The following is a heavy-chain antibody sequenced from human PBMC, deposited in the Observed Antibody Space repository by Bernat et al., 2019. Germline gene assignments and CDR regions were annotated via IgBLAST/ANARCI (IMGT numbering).Heavy chain of an antibody. D-gene: IGHD1-1*01. Sequence: EVQLVESGGGLIQPGGSLRLSCAASGFTVSSNYMSWVRQAPGKGLEWVSVIYSGGSTYYADSVKGRFTISRDNSKNTLYLQMHSLRAEDTAVYYCARVPKIKLERLGGAFDIWGQGTMVTVSS. J-gene: IGHJ3*02. CDR2: IYSGGST. CDR1: GFTVSSNY. V-gene: IGHV3-53*01. CDR3: ARVPKIKLERLGGAFDI.